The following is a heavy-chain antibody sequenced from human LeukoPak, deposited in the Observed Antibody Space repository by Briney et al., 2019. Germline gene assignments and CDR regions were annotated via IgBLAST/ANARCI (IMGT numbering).Heavy chain of an antibody. CDR1: GYTFTSYV. CDR2: ISAYNGNT. D-gene: IGHD7-27*01. Sequence: ASVKVSCKASGYTFTSYVISWVRQAPGQGLEWMGWISAYNGNTNNAQKLQGRVTMTTDTSTSTAYMELRSLRSDDTAVYYCARAEDWGPDWYFDLWGRGTLVTVSS. CDR3: ARAEDWGPDWYFDL. V-gene: IGHV1-18*01. J-gene: IGHJ2*01.